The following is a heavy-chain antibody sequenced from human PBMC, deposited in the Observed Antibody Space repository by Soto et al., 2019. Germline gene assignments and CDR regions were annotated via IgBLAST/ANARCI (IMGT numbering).Heavy chain of an antibody. CDR2: IWYDGSNK. J-gene: IGHJ6*01. D-gene: IGHD5-12*01. V-gene: IGHV3-33*01. CDR3: ARDRVATRGPYYYYGMDV. Sequence: QPGGSLRRSCAASGFTFSSYGMHWVRQAPGKGLEWVAVIWYDGSNKYYADSVKGRFTISRDNSKNTLYLQMNSLRAEDTAVYSCARDRVATRGPYYYYGMDVWGQGTTVTVSS. CDR1: GFTFSSYG.